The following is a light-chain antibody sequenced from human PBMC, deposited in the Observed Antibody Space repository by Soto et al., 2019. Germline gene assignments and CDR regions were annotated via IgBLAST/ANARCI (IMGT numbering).Light chain of an antibody. CDR3: QSYENSRTGFYV. CDR1: SSDIGAGFD. V-gene: IGLV1-40*01. J-gene: IGLJ1*01. CDR2: GNT. Sequence: QSVLTQPPSVSGAPGQRVTISCSGSSSDIGAGFDVHWYQHLPGTAPKLLIYGNTNRPSGVPGRFSGSKSGTSASLVISGLQADDEADYYCQSYENSRTGFYVFATGTKATVL.